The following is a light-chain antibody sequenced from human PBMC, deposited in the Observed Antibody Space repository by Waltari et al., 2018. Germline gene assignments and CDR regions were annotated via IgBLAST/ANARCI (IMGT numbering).Light chain of an antibody. V-gene: IGLV2-23*01. CDR1: SSDVGSYNL. J-gene: IGLJ2*01. Sequence: QSALTQPAPVSGSPGQSLTISCTGTSSDVGSYNLFSWYQQHPGKAPKLMIYEGSKRPSGVSNRFSGSKSGNTASLTISGLQAEDEADYYCCSYAGSSTDVVFGGGTKLTVL. CDR3: CSYAGSSTDVV. CDR2: EGS.